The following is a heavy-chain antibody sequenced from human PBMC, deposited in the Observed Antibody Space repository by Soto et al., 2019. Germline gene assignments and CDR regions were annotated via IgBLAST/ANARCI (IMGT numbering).Heavy chain of an antibody. J-gene: IGHJ6*02. CDR1: GGTFSSYA. CDR3: ARDSSLGYCSSTSCYYYYGMDV. CDR2: IIPIFGTA. Sequence: SVKVSCKASGGTFSSYAISWVRQAPGQGLEWMGGIIPIFGTANYAQKFQGRVTITADESTSTAYMELSSLRSEDTAVYYCARDSSLGYCSSTSCYYYYGMDVWGQGTTVTVS. D-gene: IGHD2-2*01. V-gene: IGHV1-69*13.